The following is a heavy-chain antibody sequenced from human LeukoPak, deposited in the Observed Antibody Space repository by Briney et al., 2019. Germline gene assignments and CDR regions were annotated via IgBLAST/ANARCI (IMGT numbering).Heavy chain of an antibody. J-gene: IGHJ4*02. Sequence: GGSLRLSCAASGFTFSSYAMSWVRQAPGKGLEWVSAISGSGGSTYYADSLKGRFTISRDNSKNTLYLQMNSLRAEDTAVYYCAKGIFYYDSSGYYYYWGQGTLVTVSS. V-gene: IGHV3-23*01. D-gene: IGHD3-22*01. CDR2: ISGSGGST. CDR1: GFTFSSYA. CDR3: AKGIFYYDSSGYYYY.